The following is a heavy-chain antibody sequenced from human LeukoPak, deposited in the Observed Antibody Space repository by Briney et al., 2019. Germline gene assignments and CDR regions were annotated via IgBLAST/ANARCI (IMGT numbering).Heavy chain of an antibody. CDR1: GFTFSSYA. CDR3: ARPNSGYRFDY. CDR2: ISYDGSNK. J-gene: IGHJ4*02. D-gene: IGHD3-22*01. V-gene: IGHV3-30-3*01. Sequence: GRSLRLSCAASGFTFSSYAMHWVRQAPGKGLEWVAVISYDGSNKYYADSVKGRFTISRDNSKNTLYLQMNSLRAEDTAVYYCARPNSGYRFDYWGQGTLVTVSS.